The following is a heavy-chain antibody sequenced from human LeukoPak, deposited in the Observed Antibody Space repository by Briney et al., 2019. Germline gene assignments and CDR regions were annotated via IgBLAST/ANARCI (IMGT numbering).Heavy chain of an antibody. CDR2: INHSGST. CDR1: GGSFSGYY. D-gene: IGHD2-15*01. Sequence: PSEILSLTCAVYGGSFSGYYWSWIRQPPGKGLEWIGEINHSGSTNYNPSLKSRVTISVDTSKNQFSLKLSSVTAADTAVYYCARGQVTDIWSQGTLVTVSS. J-gene: IGHJ4*02. CDR3: ARGQVTDI. V-gene: IGHV4-34*01.